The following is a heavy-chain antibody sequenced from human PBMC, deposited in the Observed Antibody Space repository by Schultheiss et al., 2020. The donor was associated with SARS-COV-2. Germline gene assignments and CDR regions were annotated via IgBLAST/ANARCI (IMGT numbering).Heavy chain of an antibody. J-gene: IGHJ5*02. Sequence: SQTLSLTCTVSGDSISSGNYYWSWIRQPPGTGLEWIGEINHSGSTNYNPSLKSRVTISVDTSKNQFSLKLSSVTAADTAVYYCAREKVAAAYSLFDPWGQGTLVTVSS. CDR1: GDSISSGNYY. D-gene: IGHD6-13*01. V-gene: IGHV4-61*01. CDR2: INHSGST. CDR3: AREKVAAAYSLFDP.